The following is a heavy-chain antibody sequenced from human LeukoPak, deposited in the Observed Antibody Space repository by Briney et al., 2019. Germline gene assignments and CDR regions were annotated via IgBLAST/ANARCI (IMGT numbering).Heavy chain of an antibody. Sequence: PGRSLRLSCAASGFTFSSYVMHWVRQAPGKGLEWVAVIWYDGSNKYYADSVKGRFTISRDNAKNSLYLQMNSLRAEDTALYYCAKDLYPGIAAAGPNYMDVWGKGTTVTVSS. D-gene: IGHD6-13*01. CDR3: AKDLYPGIAAAGPNYMDV. V-gene: IGHV3-33*03. J-gene: IGHJ6*03. CDR1: GFTFSSYV. CDR2: IWYDGSNK.